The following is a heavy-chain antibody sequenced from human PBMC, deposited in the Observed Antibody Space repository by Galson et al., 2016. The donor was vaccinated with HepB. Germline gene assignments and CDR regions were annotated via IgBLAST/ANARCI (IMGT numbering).Heavy chain of an antibody. CDR3: AKVRTTLLDDQRKGWDSFDF. D-gene: IGHD1-7*01. CDR1: GFTFNDYA. Sequence: SLRLSCAASGFTFNDYAMHWVRQAPGKGLEWVSGIWWHSGHTGYAASARGRFTISRDNTNSSLSLQMNRLRPEDTALYYCAKVRTTLLDDQRKGWDSFDFWGQGTVVTVSS. V-gene: IGHV3-9*01. CDR2: IWWHSGHT. J-gene: IGHJ3*01.